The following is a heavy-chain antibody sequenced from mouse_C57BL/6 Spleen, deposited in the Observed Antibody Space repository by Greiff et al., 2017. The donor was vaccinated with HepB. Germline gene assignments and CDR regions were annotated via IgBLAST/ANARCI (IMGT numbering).Heavy chain of an antibody. CDR1: GFTFSDYG. Sequence: EVMLVESGGGLVKPGGSLKLSCAASGFTFSDYGMHWVRQAPEKGLEWVAYISSGSSTIYYADTVKGRFTISRDNAKNTLFLQMTSLRSEDTAMYYCAKFDGSLYYFDYWGQGTTLTVSS. V-gene: IGHV5-17*01. J-gene: IGHJ2*01. CDR3: AKFDGSLYYFDY. CDR2: ISSGSSTI. D-gene: IGHD1-1*01.